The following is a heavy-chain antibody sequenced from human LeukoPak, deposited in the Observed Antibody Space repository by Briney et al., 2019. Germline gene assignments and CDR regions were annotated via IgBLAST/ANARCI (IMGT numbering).Heavy chain of an antibody. D-gene: IGHD2/OR15-2a*01. J-gene: IGHJ4*02. V-gene: IGHV3-74*01. Sequence: GGSLRLSCAASGNYWMHWVRQAPGKGLVWVSHINSDGSWTSYADSVKGRFTISEDNAKNTVYLQMNSLRAEDTAVYYCVSFYETYWGRGTLVTVSS. CDR2: INSDGSWT. CDR1: GNYW. CDR3: VSFYETY.